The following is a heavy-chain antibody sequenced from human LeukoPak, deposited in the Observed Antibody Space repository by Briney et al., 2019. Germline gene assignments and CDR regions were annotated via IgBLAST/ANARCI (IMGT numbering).Heavy chain of an antibody. CDR3: AKDRASGSGSYSYRGFDH. D-gene: IGHD6-19*01. J-gene: IGHJ5*02. V-gene: IGHV3-48*04. Sequence: GGSLRLSCTVSGFTFSTCAMNWVRQAPGKGLEWLSYINSGSLIMYYADSVKGRFTISRDNAKNSLYLQMNSLRAEDTAVYYCAKDRASGSGSYSYRGFDHWGQGTLVTVSS. CDR2: INSGSLIM. CDR1: GFTFSTCA.